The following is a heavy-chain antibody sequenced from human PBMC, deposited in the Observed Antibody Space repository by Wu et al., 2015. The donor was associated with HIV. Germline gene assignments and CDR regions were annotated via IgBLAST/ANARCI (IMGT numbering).Heavy chain of an antibody. CDR2: IIPFLGST. V-gene: IGHV1-69*12. D-gene: IGHD5-18*01. J-gene: IGHJ6*03. CDR1: GGIFNYCA. Sequence: QGQLVQSGPEVKKPGSSVKVSCKSSGGIFNYCAFSWVRQAPGQGLEWMGGIIPFLGSTDFAQKFQGRVTISADESTTTVQMEFNSLTSEDTAVYYCARGEAVVDTSTVRRHYYYMDVWGRGTTVIVSS. CDR3: ARGEAVVDTSTVRRHYYYMDV.